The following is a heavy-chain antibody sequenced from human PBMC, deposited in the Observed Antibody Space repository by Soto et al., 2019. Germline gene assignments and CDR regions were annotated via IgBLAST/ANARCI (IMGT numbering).Heavy chain of an antibody. J-gene: IGHJ5*02. D-gene: IGHD2-2*01. Sequence: EVQLVESGGGLVQPGGSLKLSCAASGFTFSDSTVHWVRQASGKGLEWVGRVRSQTNGYATAYAASVKGRFTISRDDSKNTAYLQMNSLKPGDTAVYYCTTTPPPMPWGQGTLVTVSS. CDR2: VRSQTNGYAT. CDR1: GFTFSDST. CDR3: TTTPPPMP. V-gene: IGHV3-73*02.